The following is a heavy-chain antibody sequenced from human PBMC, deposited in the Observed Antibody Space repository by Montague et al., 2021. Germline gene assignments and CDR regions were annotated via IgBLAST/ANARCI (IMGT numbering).Heavy chain of an antibody. Sequence: SETLSLTCTVSGGSTSSTSYYWGWIRQPPGKELEFIGVIYYNGSTYHNPSLKSRVTVSIDTSKNQFSLKLISVTAADTAVYFCGRSLYCKGGSCYSGFDPWGQGTLVTVSS. V-gene: IGHV4-39*01. CDR2: IYYNGST. J-gene: IGHJ5*02. CDR1: GGSTSSTSYY. CDR3: GRSLYCKGGSCYSGFDP. D-gene: IGHD2-15*01.